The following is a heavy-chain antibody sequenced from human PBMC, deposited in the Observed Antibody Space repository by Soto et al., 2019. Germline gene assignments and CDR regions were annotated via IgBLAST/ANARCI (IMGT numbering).Heavy chain of an antibody. Sequence: ASVKVSCKASGYTFTSHYMHWVLEAPGQGLEWMGLINPSAGSTSYAQSFQGRVTMTRDNAKNSLFLHMSSLRAADTAVYYCARVSATGWHVNGRDYFDHWGQGALVTVSS. CDR2: INPSAGST. V-gene: IGHV1-46*01. D-gene: IGHD6-19*01. CDR1: GYTFTSHY. CDR3: ARVSATGWHVNGRDYFDH. J-gene: IGHJ4*02.